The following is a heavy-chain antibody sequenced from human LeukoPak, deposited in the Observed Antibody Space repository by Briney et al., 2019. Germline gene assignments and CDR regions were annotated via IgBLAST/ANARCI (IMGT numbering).Heavy chain of an antibody. D-gene: IGHD6-19*01. CDR2: ISGSGDST. V-gene: IGHV3-23*01. CDR3: AKSPDVAGTGRFDY. CDR1: GFSFNTYA. J-gene: IGHJ4*02. Sequence: PGGSLRLSCAASGFSFNTYAMNWVRQAPGKGLEWVSTISGSGDSTYYADSVKGRLTISRDNSKNTLYLQMNSLGAEDTAVYYCAKSPDVAGTGRFDYWGQGTLVTVSS.